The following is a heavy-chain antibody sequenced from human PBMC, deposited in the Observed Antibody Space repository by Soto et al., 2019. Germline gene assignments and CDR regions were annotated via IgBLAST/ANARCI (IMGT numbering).Heavy chain of an antibody. Sequence: QVQLVQSGAEVKKPGASVKVSCKASGYTFTGYYMHWVQQAPGQGLEWMGWINPNSGGTNYAQKCHGWVTMTRDTSISTAYMELSRLRSDDTAVYYCARGETGTTRYYGMDGWGQGTTVTVSS. V-gene: IGHV1-2*04. CDR2: INPNSGGT. CDR1: GYTFTGYY. CDR3: ARGETGTTRYYGMDG. D-gene: IGHD1-7*01. J-gene: IGHJ6*02.